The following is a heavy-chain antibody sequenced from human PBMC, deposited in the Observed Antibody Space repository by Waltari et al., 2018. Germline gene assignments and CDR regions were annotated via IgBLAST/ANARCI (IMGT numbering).Heavy chain of an antibody. CDR3: ARVGDYHGSGRFGLDV. CDR1: GGSFSGYF. D-gene: IGHD3-10*01. V-gene: IGHV4-34*01. J-gene: IGHJ6*02. CDR2: INRDGSN. Sequence: QVQLQQWGAGLLQPSETLSLTCAVYGGSFSGYFWSWVRQSPGKGLEWIGQINRDGSNKFNPSLKSRVAMSVDTIKSQISLRLSSVTAADAAVYYCARVGDYHGSGRFGLDVWGQGTRVTVSS.